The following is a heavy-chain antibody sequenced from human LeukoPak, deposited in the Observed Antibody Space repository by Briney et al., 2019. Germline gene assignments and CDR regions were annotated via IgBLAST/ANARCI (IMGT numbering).Heavy chain of an antibody. CDR1: GYTFTGYY. CDR2: INPNNGGT. CDR3: ARDKYTGYETFDY. V-gene: IGHV1-2*02. J-gene: IGHJ4*02. Sequence: GASVKVPCKASGYTFTGYYIHWVGQAPGQEREWMGWINPNNGGTNYAQKFQGSVTMTRDTSISTAYMELNRLTSDDTAVYYCARDKYTGYETFDYWGQGTPVTVSS. D-gene: IGHD5-12*01.